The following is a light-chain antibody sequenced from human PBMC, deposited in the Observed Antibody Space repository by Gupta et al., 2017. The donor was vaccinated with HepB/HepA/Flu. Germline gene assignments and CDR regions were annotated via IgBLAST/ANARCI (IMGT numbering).Light chain of an antibody. CDR1: SSNIGAGYD. Sequence: QSVLTQPPSVSGAPGQRVTISCPGSSSNIGAGYDVHWYQQLPGTAPKLLIYGNSNRPSGVPDRFSGSKSGTSASLAITVLQAEDEADYYCQSYDSSLSGWVFGGGTKLTVL. CDR2: GNS. J-gene: IGLJ3*02. V-gene: IGLV1-40*01. CDR3: QSYDSSLSGWV.